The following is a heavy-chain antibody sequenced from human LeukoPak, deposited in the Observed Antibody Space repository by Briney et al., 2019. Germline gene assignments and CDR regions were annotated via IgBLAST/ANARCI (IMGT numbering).Heavy chain of an antibody. V-gene: IGHV3-23*01. CDR1: GFTFSSYA. CDR2: IVASSGST. D-gene: IGHD5-12*01. J-gene: IGHJ4*02. Sequence: GGSLRLSCAASGFTFSSYAMSWVRQAPGKGLEWVSLIVASSGSTFYADSVKGRFTISRDSSKNTLYLQMNSLRAEDMAVYYCAKGAYDYIEMGYFDYWGQGTLVTVSS. CDR3: AKGAYDYIEMGYFDY.